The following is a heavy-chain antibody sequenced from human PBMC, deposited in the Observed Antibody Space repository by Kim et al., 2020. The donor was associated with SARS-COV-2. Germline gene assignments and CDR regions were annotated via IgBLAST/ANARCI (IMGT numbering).Heavy chain of an antibody. CDR3: ARGVYSSGWYPDYFDY. J-gene: IGHJ4*02. Sequence: GGSLRLSCAASGFIFSSYWMSWVRQVPGKGMEWVANIKQDGSETYYVNSVKGRFTISRDSAKNSVYLQLNSLRAEDTAVYYCARGVYSSGWYPDYFDYWGQGTLVTVSS. D-gene: IGHD6-19*01. V-gene: IGHV3-7*03. CDR2: IKQDGSET. CDR1: GFIFSSYW.